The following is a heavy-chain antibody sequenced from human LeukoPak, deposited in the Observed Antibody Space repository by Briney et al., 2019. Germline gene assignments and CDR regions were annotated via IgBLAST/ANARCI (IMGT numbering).Heavy chain of an antibody. V-gene: IGHV1-18*01. J-gene: IGHJ4*02. CDR3: ARGLVGGTDFGY. CDR2: INGYNGNT. CDR1: GYTFISYG. Sequence: ASVKVSCKVSGYTFISYGISWVRQAPGQELEWMGWINGYNGNTNYAQKFQGRLTMTTDTFTNTAYMELRSLRSDDTAVYYCARGLVGGTDFGYWGQGTLVTVSS. D-gene: IGHD1-26*01.